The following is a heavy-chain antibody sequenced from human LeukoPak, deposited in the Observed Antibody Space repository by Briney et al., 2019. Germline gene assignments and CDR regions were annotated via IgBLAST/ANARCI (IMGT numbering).Heavy chain of an antibody. CDR2: ISGSGGST. CDR1: GFTFSSYA. J-gene: IGHJ4*02. V-gene: IGHV3-23*01. CDR3: AKDTGLYYYDSSGYGDY. Sequence: GSLRLSCAASGFTFSSYAMSWVRQAPGKGLEWVSAISGSGGSTYYADSVKGRFTFSRDNSKNTLYLQMNSLRAEDTAVYYCAKDTGLYYYDSSGYGDYWGQGTLVTVSS. D-gene: IGHD3-22*01.